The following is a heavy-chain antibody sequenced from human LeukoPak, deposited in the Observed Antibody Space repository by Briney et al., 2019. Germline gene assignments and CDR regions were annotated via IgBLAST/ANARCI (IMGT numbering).Heavy chain of an antibody. J-gene: IGHJ1*01. Sequence: SETLSLTCTVSGGSISSSSYYWGWIRQPAGKGLEWIGRIYTSGSTNYNPSLKSRVTISVDTSKNQFSLKLSSVTAADTAVYYCARGVGATRFQHWGQGTLVTVSS. CDR2: IYTSGST. CDR1: GGSISSSSYY. D-gene: IGHD1-26*01. CDR3: ARGVGATRFQH. V-gene: IGHV4-61*02.